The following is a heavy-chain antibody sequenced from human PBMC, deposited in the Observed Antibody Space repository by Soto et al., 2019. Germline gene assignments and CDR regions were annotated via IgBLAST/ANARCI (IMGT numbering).Heavy chain of an antibody. D-gene: IGHD2-15*01. CDR2: ISYDGSNK. V-gene: IGHV3-30*04. J-gene: IGHJ4*02. CDR3: ARPPVIDIVVPPEY. Sequence: QVQLVESGGGVVQPGRSLRLSCAASGFTFSTYAMHWVRQAPGKGLEWVAVISYDGSNKHYADSVKGRFTISRDNSKNTLYLQMNSLRAEDTAVYYCARPPVIDIVVPPEYWGQGTLVTVSS. CDR1: GFTFSTYA.